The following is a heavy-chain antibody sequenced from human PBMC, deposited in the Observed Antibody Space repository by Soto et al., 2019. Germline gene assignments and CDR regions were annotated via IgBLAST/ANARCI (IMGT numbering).Heavy chain of an antibody. V-gene: IGHV3-73*01. CDR2: IRSKANSYAT. D-gene: IGHD2-15*01. Sequence: EVQLVESGGGLVQPGGSLKLSCVASGFTFSGSAMHWVRQASGKGLEWVGRIRSKANSYATAYAASVKGRFTISRDDSKNTAYLQMNSLKTEDTAVYYCTIYCSGGSCYSGNDYWGQGTLVTVSS. CDR3: TIYCSGGSCYSGNDY. CDR1: GFTFSGSA. J-gene: IGHJ4*02.